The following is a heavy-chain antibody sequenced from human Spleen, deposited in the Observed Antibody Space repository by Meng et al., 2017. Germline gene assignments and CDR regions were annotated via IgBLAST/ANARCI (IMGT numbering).Heavy chain of an antibody. CDR2: IWYDGSNK. J-gene: IGHJ4*02. CDR3: ARVPGIAVAGSPPGSDY. V-gene: IGHV3-33*01. D-gene: IGHD6-19*01. CDR1: GFTFSSFG. Sequence: GESLKISCAASGFTFSSFGMHWVRQAPGKGLEWVTVIWYDGSNKYYADSVKGRFTISRDNSKNTLYLQMNSLGAEDTAVYYCARVPGIAVAGSPPGSDYWGQGTLVTVSS.